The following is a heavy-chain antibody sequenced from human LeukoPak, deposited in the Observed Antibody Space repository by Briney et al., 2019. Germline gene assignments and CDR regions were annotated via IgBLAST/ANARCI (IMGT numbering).Heavy chain of an antibody. V-gene: IGHV3-13*01. CDR1: GFTFSNYD. CDR2: IGTAGDT. J-gene: IGHJ4*02. D-gene: IGHD3-10*01. CDR3: ARAARSGYSYGWSFDF. Sequence: GGSPRLSCATSGFTFSNYDMHWVRQATGKGLEWVSAIGTAGDTYYPGSVKGRFTISRENAKNFLYLQMNSLRAGDTAVYYCARAARSGYSYGWSFDFWGQGTLVTVSS.